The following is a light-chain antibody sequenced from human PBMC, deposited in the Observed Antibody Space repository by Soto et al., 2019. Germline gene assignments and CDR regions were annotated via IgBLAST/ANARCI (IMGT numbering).Light chain of an antibody. J-gene: IGKJ5*01. CDR1: QSVSCNN. CDR2: GAS. Sequence: EIVLTQSPGTLSLSPGETATLSCRASQSVSCNNLAWYHQKPGQTARLLIYGASSRATGIPDRFSGSGSGTDFTLTISRLEPVDFAVYYCQQYDNSITFGRGTRLEIE. V-gene: IGKV3-20*01. CDR3: QQYDNSIT.